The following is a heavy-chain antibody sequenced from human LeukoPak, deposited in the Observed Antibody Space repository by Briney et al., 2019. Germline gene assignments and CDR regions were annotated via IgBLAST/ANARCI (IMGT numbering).Heavy chain of an antibody. J-gene: IGHJ4*02. CDR2: ISPGSTTI. CDR3: ARVRGPTVTTMYFDY. CDR1: GFNSNGHG. D-gene: IGHD4-17*01. Sequence: GGSLRLSCAASGFNSNGHGMIWVRQAPGKGLEWISYISPGSTTINSADSVKDRFTTSRDKAKSSLFLQMNSLRAEDTAVYYCARVRGPTVTTMYFDYWGQGTLVTVPS. V-gene: IGHV3-48*01.